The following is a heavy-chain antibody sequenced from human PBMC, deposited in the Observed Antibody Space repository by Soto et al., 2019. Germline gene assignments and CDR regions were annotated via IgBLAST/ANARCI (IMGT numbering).Heavy chain of an antibody. CDR2: IYYSGST. CDR3: ARRYGASFDY. CDR1: GGSISSYY. Sequence: SETLSLACTVSGGSISSYYWSWIRQPPGKGLEWIGYIYYSGSTNYNPSLKSRVTISVDTSKNQFSLKLSSVTAADTAVYYCARRYGASFDYWGQGTLVTVSS. D-gene: IGHD4-17*01. J-gene: IGHJ4*02. V-gene: IGHV4-59*01.